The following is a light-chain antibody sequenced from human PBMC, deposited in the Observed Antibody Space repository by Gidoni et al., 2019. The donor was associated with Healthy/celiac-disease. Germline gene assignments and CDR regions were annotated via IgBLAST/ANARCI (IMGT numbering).Light chain of an antibody. CDR1: RSISSW. CDR3: QQYNSYPYT. J-gene: IGKJ2*01. V-gene: IGKV1-5*03. CDR2: KAS. Sequence: DIQMTQSPSTLSASVGDRVTITCRASRSISSWLAWYQQKPGKAPKLLLYKASSVESGVPSRFSGSGAGTEFTLTSSSLQPDDFATYYCQQYNSYPYTFGQGTKLEIK.